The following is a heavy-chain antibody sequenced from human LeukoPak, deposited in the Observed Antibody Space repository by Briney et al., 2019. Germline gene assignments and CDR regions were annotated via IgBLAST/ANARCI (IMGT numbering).Heavy chain of an antibody. Sequence: SETLSLTCAVSGGSISSSNWWSWVRQPPGKGLEWIGEIYHSGSTNYNPSLKSRVTISVDKSKNQFSLKLSSVTAADTAVYYCARGKYYYGSGSYFYRRLNWFDPWGQGTLVTVSS. CDR2: IYHSGST. CDR3: ARGKYYYGSGSYFYRRLNWFDP. D-gene: IGHD3-10*01. J-gene: IGHJ5*02. CDR1: GGSISSSNW. V-gene: IGHV4-4*02.